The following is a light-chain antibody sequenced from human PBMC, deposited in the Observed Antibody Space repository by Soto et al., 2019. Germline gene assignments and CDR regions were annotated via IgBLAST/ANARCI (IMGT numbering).Light chain of an antibody. Sequence: QSVLTQPPSASGTPGQRVTISCSGSSSNIGTNTVIWYQQLPGAAPKLLIYSDNQRPSGVPDRFSGSKSGTSASLAISWLKSEDEADYYCAAWDVSLVVFGGGTKLTVL. J-gene: IGLJ2*01. CDR2: SDN. V-gene: IGLV1-44*01. CDR3: AAWDVSLVV. CDR1: SSNIGTNT.